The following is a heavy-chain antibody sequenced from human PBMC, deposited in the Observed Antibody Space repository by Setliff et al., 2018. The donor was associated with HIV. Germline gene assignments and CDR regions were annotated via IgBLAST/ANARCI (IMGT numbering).Heavy chain of an antibody. D-gene: IGHD3-22*01. J-gene: IGHJ4*02. CDR3: TREGSYYDRTGYWPVFDD. CDR2: IYHSGTT. V-gene: IGHV4-30-4*08. CDR1: GASISSSSHY. Sequence: PSKTLSLTCTVSGASISSSSHYWGWIRRPPGKGLEWVGFIYHSGTTYYNPSLKDRVTMSVDTFANQFSLKLTAVTAADTAVYFCTREGSYYDRTGYWPVFDDWGQGTLVTVSS.